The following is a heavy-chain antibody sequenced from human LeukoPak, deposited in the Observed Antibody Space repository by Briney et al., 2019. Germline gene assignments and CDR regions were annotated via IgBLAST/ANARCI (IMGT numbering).Heavy chain of an antibody. CDR2: ISAYNGNT. CDR3: ARAGPYSGSYSVDY. V-gene: IGHV1-18*01. J-gene: IGHJ4*02. D-gene: IGHD1-26*01. CDR1: GYTFTNYA. Sequence: GASVKVSCKASGYTFTNYAISWVRQAPGQGLEWMGWISAYNGNTNYAQKLQGRVTMTTDTSTSTAYMELRSLRSDDTAVYYCARAGPYSGSYSVDYWGQGTLVTVSS.